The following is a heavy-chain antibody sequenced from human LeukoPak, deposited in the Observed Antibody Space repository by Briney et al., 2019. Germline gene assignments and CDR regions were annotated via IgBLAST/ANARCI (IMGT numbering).Heavy chain of an antibody. Sequence: GECLKISCKGSGYSFTNYWIGWVRQMPGKGLEWMGIIYPGDSDTRYSPSFQGQVTISADKSINTAYLQWSSLKASDTAMYFCARRRGTYYSLDYWGQGTLVTVSS. CDR1: GYSFTNYW. J-gene: IGHJ4*02. D-gene: IGHD2-15*01. CDR3: ARRRGTYYSLDY. V-gene: IGHV5-51*01. CDR2: IYPGDSDT.